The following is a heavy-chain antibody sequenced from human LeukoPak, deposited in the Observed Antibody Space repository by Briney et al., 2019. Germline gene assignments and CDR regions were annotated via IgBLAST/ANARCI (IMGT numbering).Heavy chain of an antibody. J-gene: IGHJ4*02. Sequence: GGSLRLSCAASGFTFSSYAMSWVRQAPGKGLEWVSAISGSGGSTYYADSVKGRFTISRDNSKNTLYLQMNSLRAEDTAVYYCAKFYCSSTSCPIDYWGQGTLVTVSS. CDR1: GFTFSSYA. D-gene: IGHD2-2*01. CDR3: AKFYCSSTSCPIDY. V-gene: IGHV3-23*01. CDR2: ISGSGGST.